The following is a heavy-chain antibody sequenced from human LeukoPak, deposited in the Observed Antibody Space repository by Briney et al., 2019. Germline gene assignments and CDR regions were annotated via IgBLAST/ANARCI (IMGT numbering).Heavy chain of an antibody. Sequence: PSQTLSLTCTVSGGSISSYYWSWIRQPPGKGLEWIGYIYYSGSTNYNPSLKSRVTISVDTSKNQFSLKLSSVTAADTAVYYCATGTNIAAAGTLRDYWGQGTLVTVSS. CDR1: GGSISSYY. CDR3: ATGTNIAAAGTLRDY. J-gene: IGHJ4*02. CDR2: IYYSGST. D-gene: IGHD6-13*01. V-gene: IGHV4-59*08.